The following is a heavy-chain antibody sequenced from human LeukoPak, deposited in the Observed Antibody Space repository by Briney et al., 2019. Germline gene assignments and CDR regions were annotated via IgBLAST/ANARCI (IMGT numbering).Heavy chain of an antibody. CDR3: ARAWGNYDFWSGYYTNYYYGMDV. V-gene: IGHV1-8*02. J-gene: IGHJ6*02. CDR1: GYSIDHYA. D-gene: IGHD3-3*01. Sequence: ASVKVSCKASGYSIDHYAISWVRQAPGQGLEWMGWMNPNSGNTGYAQKFQGRVTMTRNTSISTAYMELSSLRSEDTAVYYCARAWGNYDFWSGYYTNYYYGMDVWGQGTTVTVSS. CDR2: MNPNSGNT.